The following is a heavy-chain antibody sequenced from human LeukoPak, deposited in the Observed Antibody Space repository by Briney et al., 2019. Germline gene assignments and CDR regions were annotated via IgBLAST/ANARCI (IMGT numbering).Heavy chain of an antibody. V-gene: IGHV3-23*01. CDR3: AKDRYCRSTNCPYDY. CDR2: ISVSDDST. D-gene: IGHD2-2*01. J-gene: IGHJ4*02. CDR1: GFTSSDYT. Sequence: GGSLRLSCAASGFTSSDYTMNWVRQAPGKGLEWVSGISVSDDSTYYADSVKGRFTMSRDNSNNMLYLQMNSLRAEDTAVYYCAKDRYCRSTNCPYDYWGQGTLVTASS.